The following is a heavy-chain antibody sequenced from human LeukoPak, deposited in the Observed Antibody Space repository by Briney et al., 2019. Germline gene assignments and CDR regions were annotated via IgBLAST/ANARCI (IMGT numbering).Heavy chain of an antibody. CDR3: ARDRGVGATAGFNWFDP. Sequence: GGSLRLSCAASGFTVSSNYMSWVRQAPGKGLEWDSVIYSGGSTYYADSVKGRFTISRDNSKNTLYLQMNSLRAEDTAVYYCARDRGVGATAGFNWFDPWGQGTLVTVSS. CDR2: IYSGGST. D-gene: IGHD1-26*01. V-gene: IGHV3-66*02. J-gene: IGHJ5*02. CDR1: GFTVSSNY.